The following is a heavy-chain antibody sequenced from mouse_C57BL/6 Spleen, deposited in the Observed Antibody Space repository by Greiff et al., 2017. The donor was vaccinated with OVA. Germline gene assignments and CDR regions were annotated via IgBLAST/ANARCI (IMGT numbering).Heavy chain of an antibody. D-gene: IGHD1-1*01. Sequence: EVQLQESGGDLVKPGGSLKLSCAASGFTFSSYGMSWVRQTPDKRLEWVATISSGGSYTYYPDSVKGRFTISRDNAKNTLYLQMSSLKSEDTAMYYCARHEIYYGSSYGAMDYWGQGTSVTVSS. V-gene: IGHV5-6*01. CDR1: GFTFSSYG. CDR3: ARHEIYYGSSYGAMDY. J-gene: IGHJ4*01. CDR2: ISSGGSYT.